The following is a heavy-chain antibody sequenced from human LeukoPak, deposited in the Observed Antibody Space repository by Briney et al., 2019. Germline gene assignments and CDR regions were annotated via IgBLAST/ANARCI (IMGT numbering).Heavy chain of an antibody. D-gene: IGHD3-3*01. V-gene: IGHV4-61*01. J-gene: IGHJ4*02. CDR1: GGSVSSGSYH. CDR2: IYYSGST. Sequence: SETLSLTCTVSGGSVSSGSYHWSWIRQPPGKGLEWIGYIYYSGSTNYNPSLKSRVTISVDTSKNQFSLKLSSVTAADTAVYYCARAVTIFGVVTPFFDYWGQGTLVTVSS. CDR3: ARAVTIFGVVTPFFDY.